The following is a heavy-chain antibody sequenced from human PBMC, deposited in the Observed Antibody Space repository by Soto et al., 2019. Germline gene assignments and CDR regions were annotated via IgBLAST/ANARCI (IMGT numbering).Heavy chain of an antibody. J-gene: IGHJ4*02. CDR3: ARQIYDSDTGPNFQYYFDS. CDR1: GYSFAGYW. D-gene: IGHD3-22*01. CDR2: IDPSDSQT. V-gene: IGHV5-10-1*01. Sequence: GESLKISCKGSGYSFAGYWITWVRQKPGEGLEWMGRIDPSDSQTYYSPSFRGHVTISATKSITTVFLQWSSLRASDTAMYYCARQIYDSDTGPNFQYYFDSWGPGAPVTVFS.